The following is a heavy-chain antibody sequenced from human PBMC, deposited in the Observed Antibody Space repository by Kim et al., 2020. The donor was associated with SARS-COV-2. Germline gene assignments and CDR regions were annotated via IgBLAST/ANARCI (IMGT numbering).Heavy chain of an antibody. Sequence: GGSLRLSCAASGFTVSSNYMSWVRQAPGKGLEWVSVIYSGGSTYYADSVKGRFTISRDNSKNTLYLQMNSLRAEDTAVYYCARAEARLTYYYGSGSLDYCGQGTLVTVSS. CDR3: ARAEARLTYYYGSGSLDY. CDR2: IYSGGST. J-gene: IGHJ4*02. D-gene: IGHD3-10*01. CDR1: GFTVSSNY. V-gene: IGHV3-53*01.